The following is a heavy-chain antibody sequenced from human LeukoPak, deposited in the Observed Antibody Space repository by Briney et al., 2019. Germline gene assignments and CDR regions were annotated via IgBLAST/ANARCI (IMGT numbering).Heavy chain of an antibody. CDR1: GGSISSYC. V-gene: IGHV4-59*12. Sequence: SETLSLTCTVSGGSISSYCWSWIRQPPGKGLEWIGYIYYSGSTNYNPSLKSRVTISVDTSKNQFSLKLSSVTAADTAVYYCARDIGGSNYFDYWGQGTLVTVSS. J-gene: IGHJ4*02. CDR2: IYYSGST. D-gene: IGHD1-26*01. CDR3: ARDIGGSNYFDY.